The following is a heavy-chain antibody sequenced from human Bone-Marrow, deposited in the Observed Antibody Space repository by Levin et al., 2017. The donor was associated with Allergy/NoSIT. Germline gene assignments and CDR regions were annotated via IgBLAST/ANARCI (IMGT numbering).Heavy chain of an antibody. J-gene: IGHJ1*01. V-gene: IGHV3-33*01. Sequence: PGGSLRLSCAASGFNVNNYGMHWVRQAPGKGLEWVAVIWYDGNNKYYADSVRGRFTISRDNSKNTVYLQMNSLRVEDTAVYYCARDRLAKVSEYFNHWGQGTLVTVSS. CDR1: GFNVNNYG. CDR3: ARDRLAKVSEYFNH. CDR2: IWYDGNNK.